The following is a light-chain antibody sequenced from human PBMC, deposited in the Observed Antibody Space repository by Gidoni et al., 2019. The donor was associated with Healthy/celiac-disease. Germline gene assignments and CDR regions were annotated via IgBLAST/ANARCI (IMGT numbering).Light chain of an antibody. Sequence: DIVRTQCPESMGVSLGDRATINCKASQSVLYSSNNKNYLAWYQQKQVQPPKLLIYWAPTREFGVPARFSGSGSGTDFTLPISSLQAEDVAFYYCQQYYSSPLTFGPGTKVDIK. CDR3: QQYYSSPLT. CDR2: WAP. J-gene: IGKJ3*01. CDR1: QSVLYSSNNKNY. V-gene: IGKV4-1*01.